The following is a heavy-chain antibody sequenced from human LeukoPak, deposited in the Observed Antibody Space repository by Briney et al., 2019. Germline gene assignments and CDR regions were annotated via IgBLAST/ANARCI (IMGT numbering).Heavy chain of an antibody. CDR3: ARTMTAVRWFDP. V-gene: IGHV4-59*12. CDR1: GGSISSYY. CDR2: IYHSGST. J-gene: IGHJ5*02. Sequence: SETLSLTCTVSGGSISSYYWSWIRQPPGKGLEWIGYIYHSGSTYYNPSFKSRVTISVDRSKNQFSLKLSSVTAADTAVYYCARTMTAVRWFDPWGQGTLVTVSS. D-gene: IGHD4-11*01.